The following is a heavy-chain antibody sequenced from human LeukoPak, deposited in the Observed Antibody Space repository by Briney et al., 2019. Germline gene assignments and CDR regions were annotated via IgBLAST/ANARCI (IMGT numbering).Heavy chain of an antibody. J-gene: IGHJ4*02. D-gene: IGHD3-10*01. CDR1: GFTFSSYW. CDR2: INSDGSST. Sequence: GGSLRLSYAASGFTFSSYWMHWVRQAPGKGLVWVSRINSDGSSTSYADSVKGRFTISRDNAKNTLYLQMNSLRAEDTAVYYCARGPISYYYGSGSYYLDYWGQGTLVTVSS. V-gene: IGHV3-74*01. CDR3: ARGPISYYYGSGSYYLDY.